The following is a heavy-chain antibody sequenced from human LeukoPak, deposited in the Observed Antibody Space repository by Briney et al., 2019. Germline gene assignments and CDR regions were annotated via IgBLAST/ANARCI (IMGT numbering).Heavy chain of an antibody. V-gene: IGHV4-38-2*02. CDR2: IYHSGST. Sequence: PSETLSLTCTVSGYSISSGYYWGWIRQPPGKGLEWIGSIYHSGSTYYNPSLKSRVTISLDTSKNQFSVRLSSVTAADTAVYYCARERTLSGSFFDYWGQGTLVTVSS. CDR3: ARERTLSGSFFDY. D-gene: IGHD1-26*01. J-gene: IGHJ4*02. CDR1: GYSISSGYY.